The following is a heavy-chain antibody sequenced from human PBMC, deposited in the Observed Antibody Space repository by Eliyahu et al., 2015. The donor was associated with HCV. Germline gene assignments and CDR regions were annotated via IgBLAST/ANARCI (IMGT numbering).Heavy chain of an antibody. CDR1: GFTFNNYW. CDR2: SFTDGSDT. CDR3: ARTNNLAFDY. J-gene: IGHJ4*02. Sequence: EVQLVESGGGLVQPGGSLRLSCAVSGFTFNNYWMHWVRQAPGKGLEWVSRSFTDGSDTTYADSVKGRFTISRDNAKNTVYLQMKSLRADDTAVYYCARTNNLAFDYWGQGTLVTVSS. V-gene: IGHV3-74*01. D-gene: IGHD5-24*01.